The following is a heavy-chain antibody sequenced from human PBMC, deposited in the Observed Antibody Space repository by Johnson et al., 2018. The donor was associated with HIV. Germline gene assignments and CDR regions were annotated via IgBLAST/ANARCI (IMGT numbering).Heavy chain of an antibody. J-gene: IGHJ3*02. CDR2: IRYDGSNK. V-gene: IGHV3-30*02. CDR3: ARGRQSWGGDADAFDI. CDR1: GFTFSSYG. Sequence: QVQLVESGGGVVQPGGSLRLSCAASGFTFSSYGMHWVRQAPGKGLEWVAFIRYDGSNKYYADSVKGRFSISRDNSKNTVYLQMHSLRAEDTAVYYCARGRQSWGGDADAFDIWGQGTMVTVSS. D-gene: IGHD3-16*01.